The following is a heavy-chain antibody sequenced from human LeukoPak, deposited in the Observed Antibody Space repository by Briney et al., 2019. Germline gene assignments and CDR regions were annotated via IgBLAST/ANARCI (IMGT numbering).Heavy chain of an antibody. CDR3: ARWYDYDSKGYSYYFDY. CDR1: GFTFSSYS. Sequence: GGSLRLSCAASGFTFSSYSMNWVRQAPGKGLECVSSISSSSSYIYYADSVKGRFTISRDNAKNSVYLQMNSLRAEDTAMYYCARWYDYDSKGYSYYFDYWGQGTLVTVSS. D-gene: IGHD3-22*01. J-gene: IGHJ4*02. CDR2: ISSSSSYI. V-gene: IGHV3-21*01.